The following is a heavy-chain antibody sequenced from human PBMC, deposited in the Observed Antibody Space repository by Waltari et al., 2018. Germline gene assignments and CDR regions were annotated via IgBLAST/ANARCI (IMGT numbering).Heavy chain of an antibody. J-gene: IGHJ6*03. CDR3: ATLEYSPYSGYDYYYMDV. CDR2: IIPIFGTA. CDR1: GGTFSSYA. D-gene: IGHD5-12*01. Sequence: QVQLVQSGAEVKKPGSSVKVSCKASGGTFSSYAISWVRQAPGQGLEWMGRIIPIFGTANYAQKFHSRVTITADKSTSTAYMELSSLRSEDTAVYYCATLEYSPYSGYDYYYMDVWGKGTTVTISS. V-gene: IGHV1-69*13.